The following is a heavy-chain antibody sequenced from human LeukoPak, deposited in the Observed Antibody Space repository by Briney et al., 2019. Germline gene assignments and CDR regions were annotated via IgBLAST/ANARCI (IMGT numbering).Heavy chain of an antibody. D-gene: IGHD3-3*01. Sequence: GRSLRLSCAASGFTFDDYAMHWVRQAPGKGLEWVSGISWNSGSIGYADSVKGRFTISRDNAKNSLYLQMNSLRAEDMALYYCAKGYDFWSGHFDYWGQGTLVTVSS. V-gene: IGHV3-9*03. CDR1: GFTFDDYA. CDR3: AKGYDFWSGHFDY. J-gene: IGHJ4*02. CDR2: ISWNSGSI.